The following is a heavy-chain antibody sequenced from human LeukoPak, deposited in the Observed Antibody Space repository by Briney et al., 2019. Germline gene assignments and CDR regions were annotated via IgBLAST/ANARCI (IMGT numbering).Heavy chain of an antibody. D-gene: IGHD3-3*01. V-gene: IGHV3-23*01. J-gene: IGHJ6*03. Sequence: GGFLRLSCAASGFTFSSYAMSWVRQAPGKGLEWVSAISGSGGSTYYADSVKGRFTISRDNSKNTLYLQMNSLRAEDTAVHYCAKEERDFNYYYYMDVWGKGTTVTVSS. CDR3: AKEERDFNYYYYMDV. CDR2: ISGSGGST. CDR1: GFTFSSYA.